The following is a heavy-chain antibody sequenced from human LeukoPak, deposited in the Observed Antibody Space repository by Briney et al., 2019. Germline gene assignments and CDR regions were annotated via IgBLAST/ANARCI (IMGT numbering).Heavy chain of an antibody. J-gene: IGHJ3*02. V-gene: IGHV4-30-2*01. CDR1: GGSISSGGYY. CDR3: ASPYSSCSSTSCYTPGAFDI. CDR2: IYHSGST. Sequence: ASQTLSLTCTVSGGSISSGGYYWSWIRQPPGKGLEWIGYIYHSGSTYYNPSLKSRVTISVDRSKNQFSLKLSSVTAADTAVYYCASPYSSCSSTSCYTPGAFDIWGQGTMVTVSS. D-gene: IGHD2-2*02.